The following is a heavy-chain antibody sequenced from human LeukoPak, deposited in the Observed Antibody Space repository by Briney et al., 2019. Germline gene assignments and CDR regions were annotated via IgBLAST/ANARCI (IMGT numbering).Heavy chain of an antibody. CDR1: GYSISSGYY. CDR2: IYHSGST. J-gene: IGHJ5*02. CDR3: ARTMVYPPDWFDP. Sequence: SETLSLTCTVSGYSISSGYYWGWIRQPPGKGLEWIGSIYHSGSTYYNPSLKSRVTISVDTSKNQFSLKLSSVTAADTAVYYCARTMVYPPDWFDPWGQGTLVTVSS. D-gene: IGHD2-8*01. V-gene: IGHV4-38-2*02.